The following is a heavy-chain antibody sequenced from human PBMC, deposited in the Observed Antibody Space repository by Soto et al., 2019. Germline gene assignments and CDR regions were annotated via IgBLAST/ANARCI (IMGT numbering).Heavy chain of an antibody. CDR3: AKGRGSSTSCLDY. D-gene: IGHD2-2*01. J-gene: IGHJ4*02. CDR1: GFTFSSYA. CDR2: ISGSGGST. Sequence: PGGSLSLSCAASGFTFSSYAMSWVRQAPGKGLEWVSAISGSGGSTYYADSVKGRFTISRDNSKNTLYLQMNSLRAEDTAVYYCAKGRGSSTSCLDYWGQGSLVTVYS. V-gene: IGHV3-23*01.